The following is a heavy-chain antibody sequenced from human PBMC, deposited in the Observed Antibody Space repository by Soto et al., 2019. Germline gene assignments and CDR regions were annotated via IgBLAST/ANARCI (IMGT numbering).Heavy chain of an antibody. D-gene: IGHD4-17*01. CDR2: IYYSGST. CDR1: GGSISSYY. V-gene: IGHV4-59*08. J-gene: IGHJ3*02. Sequence: PSETLSLTCTVSGGSISSYYWSWIRQPPGKGLEWIGYIYYSGSTNYNPSLKSRVTISVDTSKNQFSLKLSSVTAADTAVYYCARHQSRIYYGGNLHAFDIWGQGTMVTVSS. CDR3: ARHQSRIYYGGNLHAFDI.